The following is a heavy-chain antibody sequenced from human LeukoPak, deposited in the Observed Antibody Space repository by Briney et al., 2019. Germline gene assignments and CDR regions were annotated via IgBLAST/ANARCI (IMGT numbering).Heavy chain of an antibody. V-gene: IGHV1-3*01. CDR2: IHAGNDNT. CDR3: ARDLGYCTGGTCYPNWFDL. D-gene: IGHD2-15*01. Sequence: ASVKVSCKASGYTFTSYAMHWVRQAPGQRLEWMGWIHAGNDNTKYSQKFQGRVTITRDTSASTAYMELSSLRSEDTAVYYCARDLGYCTGGTCYPNWFDLWGQGTLVTVSS. J-gene: IGHJ5*02. CDR1: GYTFTSYA.